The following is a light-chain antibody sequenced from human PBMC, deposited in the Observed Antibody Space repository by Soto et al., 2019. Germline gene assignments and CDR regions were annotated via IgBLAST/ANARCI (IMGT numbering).Light chain of an antibody. J-gene: IGKJ4*01. CDR3: QQRTNWPPLT. CDR2: VAS. CDR1: QNIASY. V-gene: IGKV3-11*01. Sequence: EIVLTQSPATLSLSPGERATLSCRASQNIASYLAWYQHRPGQAPRLLISVASNRAAGIPDRFSGSGSGTAFTLTISSLEPEDFAIYYCQQRTNWPPLTFGGGTRVEIK.